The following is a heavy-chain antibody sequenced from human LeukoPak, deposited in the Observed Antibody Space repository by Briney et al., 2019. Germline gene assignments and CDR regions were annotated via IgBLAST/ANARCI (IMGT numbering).Heavy chain of an antibody. J-gene: IGHJ6*02. CDR2: MNPNSGNT. V-gene: IGHV1-8*01. D-gene: IGHD5-24*01. CDR1: GYTFTSYD. CDR3: ARVNPPDSYNSNYYYYGMDV. Sequence: ASVKVSCKASGYTFTSYDINWVRQATGQGLEWMGWMNPNSGNTGYAQKFQGRVTMTRNTSISTAYMELSSLRSEDTAAYYCARVNPPDSYNSNYYYYGMDVWGQGTTVTVSS.